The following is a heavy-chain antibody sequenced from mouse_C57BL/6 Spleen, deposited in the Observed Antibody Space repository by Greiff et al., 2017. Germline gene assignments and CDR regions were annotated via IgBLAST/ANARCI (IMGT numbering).Heavy chain of an antibody. D-gene: IGHD3-2*02. CDR3: ARSQLRLGFAY. J-gene: IGHJ3*01. Sequence: VQLQQSGPELVKPGASVKISCKASGYTFTDYYMNWVKQSHGKSLEWIGDINPNNGGTSYNQKFKGKATLTVDKSSSTAYMELRSLTSEDSAVYYCARSQLRLGFAYWGQGTLVTVSA. CDR1: GYTFTDYY. CDR2: INPNNGGT. V-gene: IGHV1-26*01.